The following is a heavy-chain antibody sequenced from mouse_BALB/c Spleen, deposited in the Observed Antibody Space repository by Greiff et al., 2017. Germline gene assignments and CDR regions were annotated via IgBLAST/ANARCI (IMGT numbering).Heavy chain of an antibody. CDR1: GYSITSDYA. D-gene: IGHD1-1*01. J-gene: IGHJ2*01. CDR2: ISYSGST. CDR3: ARSSDYYGFPYYFDY. V-gene: IGHV3-2*02. Sequence: EVQLQESGPGLVKPSQSLSLTCTVTGYSITSDYAWNWIRQFPGNKLEWMGYISYSGSTSYNPSLKSRISITRDTSKNQFFLQLNSVTTEDTATYYCARSSDYYGFPYYFDYWGQGTTLTVSS.